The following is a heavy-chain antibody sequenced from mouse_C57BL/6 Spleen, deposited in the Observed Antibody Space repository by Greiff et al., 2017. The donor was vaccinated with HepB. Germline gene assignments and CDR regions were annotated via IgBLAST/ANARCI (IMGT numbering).Heavy chain of an antibody. J-gene: IGHJ4*01. CDR1: GYSITSGYY. Sequence: EVQRVESGPGLVKPSQSLSLTCSVTGYSITSGYYWNWIRQFPGNKLEWMGYISYDGSNNYNPSLKNRISITRDTSKNQFFLKLNSVTTEDTATYYCARAPKSMMDYWGQGTSVTVSS. CDR2: ISYDGSN. V-gene: IGHV3-6*01. D-gene: IGHD2-10*02. CDR3: ARAPKSMMDY.